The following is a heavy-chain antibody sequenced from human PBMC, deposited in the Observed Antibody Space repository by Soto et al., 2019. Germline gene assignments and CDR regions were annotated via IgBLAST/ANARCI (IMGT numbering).Heavy chain of an antibody. CDR3: AREWPVTSDY. D-gene: IGHD4-17*01. V-gene: IGHV1-46*01. J-gene: IGHJ4*02. CDR1: GYTFTNYY. Sequence: ASVKVSFKASGYTFTNYYMHWLRQAPGQGLEWMGIINPSGGSTSYAQKFQGRVTMTRDTSTSTVYMELSSLRLEDTAVYYCAREWPVTSDYWGQGTLVTVSS. CDR2: INPSGGST.